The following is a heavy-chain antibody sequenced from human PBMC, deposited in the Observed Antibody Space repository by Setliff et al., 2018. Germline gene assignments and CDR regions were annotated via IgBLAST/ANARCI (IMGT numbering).Heavy chain of an antibody. D-gene: IGHD6-19*01. CDR3: ARGGSSGWYGGAFDM. CDR1: GGSISSSYYY. V-gene: IGHV4-39*01. CDR2: IYNSGST. Sequence: ETLSLTCTVSGGSISSSYYYWGWIRQPPGKGLEWIGNIYNSGSTYYNPSLKSRVAMSVDTSKNHFSLKLTSVTAAETALYYCARGGSSGWYGGAFDMWGQGTKVTVSS. J-gene: IGHJ3*02.